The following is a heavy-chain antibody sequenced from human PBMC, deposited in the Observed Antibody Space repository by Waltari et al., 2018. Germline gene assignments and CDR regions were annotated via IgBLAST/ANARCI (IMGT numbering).Heavy chain of an antibody. CDR1: GFTFSGSA. D-gene: IGHD5-18*01. J-gene: IGHJ4*02. CDR2: IRSKANSYAT. CDR3: TTTAMVRDLDY. Sequence: EVQLVESGGGLVQPGGSLKLSCAASGFTFSGSAMHWVRQASGKGLGWVGVIRSKANSYATAYAASVKGRFTISRDDSKNTAYLQMNSLKTEDTAVYYCTTTAMVRDLDYWGQGTLVTVSS. V-gene: IGHV3-73*02.